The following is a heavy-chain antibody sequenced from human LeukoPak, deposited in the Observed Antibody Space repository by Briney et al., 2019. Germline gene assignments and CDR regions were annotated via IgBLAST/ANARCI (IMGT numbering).Heavy chain of an antibody. D-gene: IGHD3-22*01. J-gene: IGHJ4*02. CDR2: ISCSSSAI. CDR1: GFTFSSHS. Sequence: GGSLRLSCGASGFTFSSHSMNWVRRAPGEGGEWVSYISCSSSAIYYADSVKGRFTISRDNAKNSLYLQMNSLRAEDTAVYYCARGAYYYEDWGQGTLVTVSS. V-gene: IGHV3-48*01. CDR3: ARGAYYYED.